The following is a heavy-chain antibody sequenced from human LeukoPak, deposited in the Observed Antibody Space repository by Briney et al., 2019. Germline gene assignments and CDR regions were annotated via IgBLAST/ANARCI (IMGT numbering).Heavy chain of an antibody. D-gene: IGHD3-16*02. CDR1: GLTLSNYG. V-gene: IGHV3-23*01. J-gene: IGHJ4*02. CDR2: LSGSAGGS. CDR3: AKRGVVVRVFLVGFRKEAYYFDS. Sequence: GGSLRLSCGVSGLTLSNYGMTWVRQAPGKGLEWVAGLSGSAGGSNYADSVKGRFTISRDNSKNTLFLQMDRLRAEDTAVYFCAKRGVVVRVFLVGFRKEAYYFDSWGQGALVTVSS.